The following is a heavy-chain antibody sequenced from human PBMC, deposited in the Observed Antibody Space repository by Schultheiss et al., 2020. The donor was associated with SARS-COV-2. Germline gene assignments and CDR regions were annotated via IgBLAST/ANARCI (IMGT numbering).Heavy chain of an antibody. Sequence: GSLRLSCTVSGGSISSYYWSWIRQPPGKGLEWIGYIYYSGSTNYNPSLKSRVTMSVDTSKNQFSLKLSSVTAADTAVYYCARLWFGESYAFDIWGQGTMVTVSS. D-gene: IGHD3-10*01. CDR3: ARLWFGESYAFDI. V-gene: IGHV4-59*12. CDR1: GGSISSYY. CDR2: IYYSGST. J-gene: IGHJ3*02.